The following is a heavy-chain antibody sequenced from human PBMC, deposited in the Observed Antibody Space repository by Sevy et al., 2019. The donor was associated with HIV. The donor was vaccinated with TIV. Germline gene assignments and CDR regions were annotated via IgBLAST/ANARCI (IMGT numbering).Heavy chain of an antibody. Sequence: GGSLRLSCAASGFTFSDHYMEWVRQAPGKGLEWVGRIRNKADSYTTEYAASVKGRFTISIDDSKNSLYLLMNSLKSQETAVYYCATHAGIAAAGRVFDYWDQGTLVTVSS. V-gene: IGHV3-72*01. J-gene: IGHJ4*02. CDR1: GFTFSDHY. D-gene: IGHD6-13*01. CDR3: ATHAGIAAAGRVFDY. CDR2: IRNKADSYTT.